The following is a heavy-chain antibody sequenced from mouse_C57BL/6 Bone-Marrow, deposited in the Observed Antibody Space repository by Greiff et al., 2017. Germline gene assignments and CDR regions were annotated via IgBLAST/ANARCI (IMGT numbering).Heavy chain of an antibody. CDR3: ARAKTAQVYFDY. Sequence: VQLQQSGPELVKPGASVKISCKASGYTFTDYYMNWVKQSHGKSLEWIGDINPNNGGTSYNQKFKGKATLTVDKSSSTAYMQLRSLTSEDSAVYYCARAKTAQVYFDYWGQGTTLTVSS. CDR1: GYTFTDYY. D-gene: IGHD3-2*02. J-gene: IGHJ2*01. CDR2: INPNNGGT. V-gene: IGHV1-26*01.